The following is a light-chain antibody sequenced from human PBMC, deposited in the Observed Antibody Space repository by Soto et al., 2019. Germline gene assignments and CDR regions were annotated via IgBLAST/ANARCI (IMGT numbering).Light chain of an antibody. CDR3: AAWDDSLNGPV. V-gene: IGLV1-44*01. CDR1: SSNIGSNT. Sequence: QPVLTQPPSASGTPGQRVTISCSGSSSNIGSNTVNWYQQLPRTAPKLLIYSNNQRPSGVPDRFSGSKSATSASLAISGLQSEDEADYFCAAWDDSLNGPVFGGGTKLTVL. J-gene: IGLJ2*01. CDR2: SNN.